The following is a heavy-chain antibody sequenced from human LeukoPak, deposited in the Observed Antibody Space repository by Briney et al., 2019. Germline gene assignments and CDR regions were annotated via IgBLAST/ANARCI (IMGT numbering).Heavy chain of an antibody. V-gene: IGHV3-23*01. CDR1: GFTFSSYA. CDR3: AKVGRGSSDAFDI. CDR2: ISGSGGST. Sequence: PGGSLRLSCAASGFTFSSYAMSWVRQAPGKGLEWVSAISGSGGSTYYADSVKGRFTISRDNPKNTLYLQMNSLKAEDTALYYCAKVGRGSSDAFDIWGQRTMVTVSS. D-gene: IGHD3-10*01. J-gene: IGHJ3*02.